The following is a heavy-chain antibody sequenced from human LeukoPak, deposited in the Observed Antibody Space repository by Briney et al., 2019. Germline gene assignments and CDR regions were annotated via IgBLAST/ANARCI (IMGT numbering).Heavy chain of an antibody. CDR2: INSDGSIT. V-gene: IGHV3-74*01. Sequence: PGGSLRLSCATSGFTFSSYWMHWVRQVPGRGLVWVSRINSDGSITDYADSVKGRFTIARDAAQNTLHLQMNSLRVEDTAMYYCAREQNYYGSGSYYSPTRWFDPWGQGTLVTVSS. J-gene: IGHJ5*02. D-gene: IGHD3-10*01. CDR3: AREQNYYGSGSYYSPTRWFDP. CDR1: GFTFSSYW.